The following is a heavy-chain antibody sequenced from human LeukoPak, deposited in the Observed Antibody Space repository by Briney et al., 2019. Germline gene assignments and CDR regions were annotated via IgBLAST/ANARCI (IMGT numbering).Heavy chain of an antibody. D-gene: IGHD3-22*01. CDR2: IKSKTDGGTT. J-gene: IGHJ4*02. CDR1: GGSISSYY. CDR3: TTDEPDSSGY. Sequence: PSETLSLTCIVSGGSISSYYWSWIRQPAGKGLEWVGRIKSKTDGGTTDYAAPVKGRFTISRDDSKNTLYLQMNSLKTEDTAVYYCTTDEPDSSGYWGQGTLVTVSS. V-gene: IGHV3-15*01.